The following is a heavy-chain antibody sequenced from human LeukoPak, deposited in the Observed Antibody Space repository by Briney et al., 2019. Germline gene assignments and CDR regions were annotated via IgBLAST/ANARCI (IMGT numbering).Heavy chain of an antibody. CDR3: ATGERFLEWFFDY. CDR1: GFTLSNYA. Sequence: GGSLRLSCAASGFTLSNYAMSWVRQAPGKGLEWVSAIGSGGTPYYRDSVKGRFTISRDTSKNTLYLQMNSLRAEDTAVYYCATGERFLEWFFDYWGQGTLVTVSS. J-gene: IGHJ4*02. D-gene: IGHD3-3*01. CDR2: IGSGGTP. V-gene: IGHV3-23*01.